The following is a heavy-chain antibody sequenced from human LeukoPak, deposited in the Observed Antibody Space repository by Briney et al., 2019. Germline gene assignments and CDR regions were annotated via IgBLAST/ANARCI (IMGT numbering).Heavy chain of an antibody. D-gene: IGHD3-22*01. V-gene: IGHV4-38-2*02. Sequence: SETLSLTCTVSGYSISSGYYWGWIRQPPGKWLEWIGSIYHSGSTYYNPSLKSRVTISVDTSKNQFSLKLSSVTAADTAVYYCARGVTYYYDSSGYLLPPYFDYWGQGTLVTVSS. CDR1: GYSISSGYY. CDR3: ARGVTYYYDSSGYLLPPYFDY. J-gene: IGHJ4*02. CDR2: IYHSGST.